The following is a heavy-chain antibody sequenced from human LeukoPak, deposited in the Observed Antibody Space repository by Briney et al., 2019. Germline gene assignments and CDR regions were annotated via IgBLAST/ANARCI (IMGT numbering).Heavy chain of an antibody. CDR2: ISSSSSYI. CDR3: ARDLSGSFYY. J-gene: IGHJ4*02. V-gene: IGHV3-21*01. D-gene: IGHD3-10*01. Sequence: PGGSLRLSCAASGFTFSSYSRNWVRQAPGEGLEWVSSISSSSSYIYYADSVKGRFTISRDNAKNSLYLQMNSLRAEDTAVYYCARDLSGSFYYWGQGTLVTVSS. CDR1: GFTFSSYS.